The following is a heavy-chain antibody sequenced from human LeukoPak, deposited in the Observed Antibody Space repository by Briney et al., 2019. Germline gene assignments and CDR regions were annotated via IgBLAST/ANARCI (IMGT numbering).Heavy chain of an antibody. CDR2: IRSKTDRGTT. V-gene: IGHV3-15*05. CDR1: GFTFSNAW. CDR3: IKSSGDWH. D-gene: IGHD2-21*02. J-gene: IGHJ4*02. Sequence: PGGSLRLSCTTSGFTFSNAWMSWVRQAPGKGLEWVGRIRSKTDRGTTYYAAPVKGRFTFSRDDSKNTLYLQMNSLKTEDTAVYYSIKSSGDWHWGQGTLVTVSS.